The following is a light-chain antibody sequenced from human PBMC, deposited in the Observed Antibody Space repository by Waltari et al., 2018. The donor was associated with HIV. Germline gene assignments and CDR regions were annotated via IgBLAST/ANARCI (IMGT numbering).Light chain of an antibody. J-gene: IGLJ2*01. CDR1: SSNIGTNY. CDR2: RNN. Sequence: QSVLTQPPSASGTPGQRVTISCSGSSSNIGTNYVYWYQQLPGTAPKLLIYRNNQRPQGVPDRFSGSKSGTSASLAISGLRSEDEADYYCAAWRDSLSAVVFGGGTKLTVL. CDR3: AAWRDSLSAVV. V-gene: IGLV1-47*01.